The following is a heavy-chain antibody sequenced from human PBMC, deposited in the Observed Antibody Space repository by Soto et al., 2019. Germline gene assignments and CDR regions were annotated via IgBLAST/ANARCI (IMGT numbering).Heavy chain of an antibody. CDR1: GDTFNFYT. V-gene: IGHV1-69*02. D-gene: IGHD3-10*01. J-gene: IGHJ4*02. CDR3: ATNYGSGSTAFDY. Sequence: QVQLVQSGAEVKKPGSSVKVSCTASGDTFNFYTISWVRQAPGQGLEWMGRTIPMLGMADYQQKFQGRVTTSADKATITVYITLPRLRSEDTAVYYCATNYGSGSTAFDYWGQGTLVTVSS. CDR2: TIPMLGMA.